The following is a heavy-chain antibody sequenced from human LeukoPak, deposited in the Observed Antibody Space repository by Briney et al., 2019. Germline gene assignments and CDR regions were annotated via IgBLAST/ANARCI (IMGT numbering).Heavy chain of an antibody. D-gene: IGHD3-22*01. CDR3: AKSPYYYDSSGYYIEYYFDY. V-gene: IGHV3-23*01. CDR1: GFTFYDYG. CDR2: ISGSGGST. Sequence: PGGSLRLSCAASGFTFYDYGMSWVRQAPGKGLEWVSAISGSGGSTYYADSVKGRFTISRDNSKNTLYLQMNSLRAEDTAVYYCAKSPYYYDSSGYYIEYYFDYWGQGTLVTVSS. J-gene: IGHJ4*02.